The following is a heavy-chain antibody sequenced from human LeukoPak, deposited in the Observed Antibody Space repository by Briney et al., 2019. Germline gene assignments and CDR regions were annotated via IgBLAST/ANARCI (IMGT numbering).Heavy chain of an antibody. CDR3: ARSYGDYYDSSGYYQQYVDY. V-gene: IGHV3-21*01. CDR2: ISSSSSYI. Sequence: GGSLRLSCAASGFTFSSYSMNWVRQAPGRGLEWVSSISSSSSYIYYADSVKGRFTISRDNAKNSLYLQMNSLRAEDTAVYYCARSYGDYYDSSGYYQQYVDYWGQGTLVTVSS. CDR1: GFTFSSYS. D-gene: IGHD3-22*01. J-gene: IGHJ4*02.